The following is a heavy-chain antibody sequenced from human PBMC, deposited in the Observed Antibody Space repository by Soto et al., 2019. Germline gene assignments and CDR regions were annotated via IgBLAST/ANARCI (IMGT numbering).Heavy chain of an antibody. CDR3: ASTSTSFYYMDV. CDR1: GFTFSNAW. D-gene: IGHD2-2*01. J-gene: IGHJ6*03. CDR2: IKSKTDGGTT. V-gene: IGHV3-15*07. Sequence: GGSLRLSCAASGFTFSNAWMNWVRQAPGKGLEWVGRIKSKTDGGTTDYAAPVKGRFTISRDDSKNTLYLQMNSLKTEDTAVYSCASTSTSFYYMDVWGKGTTVTVSS.